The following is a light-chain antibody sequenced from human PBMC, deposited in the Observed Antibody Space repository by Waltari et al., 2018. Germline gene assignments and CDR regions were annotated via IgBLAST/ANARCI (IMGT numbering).Light chain of an antibody. J-gene: IGKJ4*01. CDR1: QSVGNY. V-gene: IGKV1-39*01. CDR2: AAS. Sequence: IQMTQSPSSLSASVGDRVTITCRASQSVGNYVNWYQHRPGQAPKVLIYAASTLQGRVPSRFSGSGSRTVFTLTIISLQPEDLLIYYCQPTYRAPLSFGGATKVEMK. CDR3: QPTYRAPLS.